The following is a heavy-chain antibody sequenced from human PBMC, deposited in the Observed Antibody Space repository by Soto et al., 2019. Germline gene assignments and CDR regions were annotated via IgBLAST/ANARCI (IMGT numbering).Heavy chain of an antibody. J-gene: IGHJ4*02. CDR2: ISGSGGST. D-gene: IGHD4-17*01. V-gene: IGHV3-23*01. Sequence: GGSLRLSCAASGFTFSSYAMSWVRQAPGKGLEWVSAISGSGGSTYYADSVKGRFTISRDNSKNTLYLQMNSLRAEDTAVYYCAKNDGDYRIVNLDYWGQGTLVTVSS. CDR1: GFTFSSYA. CDR3: AKNDGDYRIVNLDY.